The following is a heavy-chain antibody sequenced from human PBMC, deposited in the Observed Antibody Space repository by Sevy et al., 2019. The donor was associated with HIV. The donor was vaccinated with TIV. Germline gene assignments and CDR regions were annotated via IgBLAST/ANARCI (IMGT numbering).Heavy chain of an antibody. CDR2: IYPGDSDT. Sequence: GESLKISCKGSGYSFTNYWIGWVRQLPGKGLEWRGIIYPGDSDTRYSPSFQGQVTISADKSIITAYLQWSSLKASDTAMYYCTIQDPTYCYGMDVWGQGTTVTVSS. J-gene: IGHJ6*02. D-gene: IGHD1-1*01. CDR3: TIQDPTYCYGMDV. V-gene: IGHV5-51*01. CDR1: GYSFTNYW.